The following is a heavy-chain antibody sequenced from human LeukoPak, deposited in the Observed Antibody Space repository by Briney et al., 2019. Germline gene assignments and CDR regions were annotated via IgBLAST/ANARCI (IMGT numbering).Heavy chain of an antibody. CDR1: GCSISSGYY. J-gene: IGHJ4*02. CDR2: IYYSGST. D-gene: IGHD6-13*01. CDR3: ARGQIAAAGKGHFDY. V-gene: IGHV4-61*01. Sequence: SETLSLTCTVSGCSISSGYYWSWIRQPPGKGLEWIGYIYYSGSTNYNPSLKSRVTISVDTSKNQFSLKLSSVTAADTAVYYCARGQIAAAGKGHFDYWGQGTLVTVSS.